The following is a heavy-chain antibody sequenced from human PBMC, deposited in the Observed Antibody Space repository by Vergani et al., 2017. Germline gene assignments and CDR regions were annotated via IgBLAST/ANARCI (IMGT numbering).Heavy chain of an antibody. CDR1: GASINNDFYY. D-gene: IGHD4-23*01. V-gene: IGHV4-61*02. CDR2: IYVSGIT. Sequence: QVQLQESGPGLVQPSQTLSLTCTVSGASINNDFYYWHWIRQPAGKGLEWIGRIYVSGITDYNSSLQSRVSMSVDTSKNQFSLTLTSVTAADTAVYYCARDNKQLRPRAFELWGQGTMVTVSS. J-gene: IGHJ3*01. CDR3: ARDNKQLRPRAFEL.